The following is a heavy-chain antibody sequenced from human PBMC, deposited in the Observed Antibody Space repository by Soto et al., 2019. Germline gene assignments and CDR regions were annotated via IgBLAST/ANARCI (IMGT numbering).Heavy chain of an antibody. D-gene: IGHD1-20*01. V-gene: IGHV2-5*02. CDR1: GFSISTSGVG. CDR3: AHRRGGYNWDDGYFDY. CDR2: TYWDNDN. J-gene: IGHJ4*02. Sequence: QITLKESGPTLVNPTQTLTLTCSFSGFSISTSGVGVGWIRQPPGKALEWLAFTYWDNDNRYNPSLKSRLTVAKDASKSLVVLLMTNMDPVDTATYYCAHRRGGYNWDDGYFDYWGQGTLVTVSS.